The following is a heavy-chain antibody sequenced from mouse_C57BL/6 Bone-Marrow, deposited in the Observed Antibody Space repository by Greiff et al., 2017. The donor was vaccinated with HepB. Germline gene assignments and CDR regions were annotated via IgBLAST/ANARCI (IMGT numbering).Heavy chain of an antibody. V-gene: IGHV2-2*01. CDR3: ARTFPPSQLLRDMDY. Sequence: VMLVESGPGLVQPSQSLSITCTVSGFSFTSYGVHWVRQSPGKGLEWLGVIWSGGSTDYNAAFISRLSISKDNSKSQVFFKMNSLQADDTAIYYCARTFPPSQLLRDMDYWGQGTSVTVSS. CDR2: IWSGGST. CDR1: GFSFTSYG. J-gene: IGHJ4*01. D-gene: IGHD1-1*01.